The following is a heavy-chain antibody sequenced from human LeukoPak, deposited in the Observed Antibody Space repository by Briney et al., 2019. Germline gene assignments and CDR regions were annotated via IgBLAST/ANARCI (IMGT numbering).Heavy chain of an antibody. CDR1: GGSISSSSYY. J-gene: IGHJ6*03. Sequence: SETLSLTCTVSGGSISSSSYYWGWIRQPPGKGLEWIGSIYYSGSTYYNPSLKSRATISVDTSKNQFSLKLSSVTAADTAVYYCARDRDRGPGHSSALLLGMDVWGKGTTVTVSS. CDR2: IYYSGST. CDR3: ARDRDRGPGHSSALLLGMDV. D-gene: IGHD3-22*01. V-gene: IGHV4-39*07.